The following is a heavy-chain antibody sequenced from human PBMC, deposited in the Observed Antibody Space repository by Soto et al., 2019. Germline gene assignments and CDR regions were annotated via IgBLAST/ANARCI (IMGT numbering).Heavy chain of an antibody. Sequence: PGGSLRLSCTASGFTFGDYAMSWFRQAPGKGLEWVGFIRSKAYGGTTEYAASVKGRFTISRDDSKSIAYLQMNSLKTEDTAVYYCTRETVGYCSGGSCYFDYWGQGTLVTVSS. D-gene: IGHD2-15*01. CDR2: IRSKAYGGTT. CDR1: GFTFGDYA. V-gene: IGHV3-49*03. CDR3: TRETVGYCSGGSCYFDY. J-gene: IGHJ4*02.